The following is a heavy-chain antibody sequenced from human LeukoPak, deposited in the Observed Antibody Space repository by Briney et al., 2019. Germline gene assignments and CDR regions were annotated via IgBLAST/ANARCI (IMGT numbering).Heavy chain of an antibody. Sequence: GGPLRLSCAASGFTFNFYSLSWVRQAPGKGLEWVAAISGRGGSTYYADSVTGRFTISRDNSKETVYLQMNSLRAEDTAVYYCARDRGVVPNDYWGQGTLVTVSS. J-gene: IGHJ4*02. CDR2: ISGRGGST. CDR3: ARDRGVVPNDY. CDR1: GFTFNFYS. V-gene: IGHV3-23*01. D-gene: IGHD3-3*01.